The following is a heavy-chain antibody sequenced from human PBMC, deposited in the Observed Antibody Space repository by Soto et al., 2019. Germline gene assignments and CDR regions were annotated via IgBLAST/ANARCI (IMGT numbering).Heavy chain of an antibody. CDR3: AGDISSPHYYDSSGYVSNGFAP. V-gene: IGHV1-18*01. J-gene: IGHJ5*02. D-gene: IGHD3-22*01. CDR2: ISAYNGNT. CDR1: GYTFTSYG. Sequence: ASVKVSCKASGYTFTSYGISWVRQAPGQGLEWMGWISAYNGNTNYAQKLQGRVTMTTDTSTSTAYMELRSLRSDDTAVYYCAGDISSPHYYDSSGYVSNGFAPWGQGTLVPAPQ.